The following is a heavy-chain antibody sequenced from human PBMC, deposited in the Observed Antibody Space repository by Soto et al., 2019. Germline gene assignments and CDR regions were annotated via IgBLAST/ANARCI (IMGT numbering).Heavy chain of an antibody. V-gene: IGHV1-2*02. CDR3: ARANSGDDDEFDY. Sequence: QVQLVQSGAEVKKPGASVKVSCKVSGYTLTELSMHWVRQAPGKGLEWMGWINPKSGDKNYAQRFQGRVSMTRDTSVTTAYMEVYSLRSDDTAVYYCARANSGDDDEFDYWGQGTLVTVSS. J-gene: IGHJ4*02. CDR1: GYTLTELS. D-gene: IGHD5-12*01. CDR2: INPKSGDK.